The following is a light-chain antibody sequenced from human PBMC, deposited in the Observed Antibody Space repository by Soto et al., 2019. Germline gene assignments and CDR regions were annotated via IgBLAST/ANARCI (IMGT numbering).Light chain of an antibody. V-gene: IGKV2-28*01. J-gene: IGKJ5*01. CDR1: QSLLHSNGYNY. CDR3: MQALQTIT. Sequence: DIVMTQSPLSLPVTPGEPASISCRSSQSLLHSNGYNYLDWYLQKPGQSPQLLIYLGSNRASEVPDRFSGSGSGTDFTLKISRVEAEDVGVYYCMQALQTITFGQGTRLAIK. CDR2: LGS.